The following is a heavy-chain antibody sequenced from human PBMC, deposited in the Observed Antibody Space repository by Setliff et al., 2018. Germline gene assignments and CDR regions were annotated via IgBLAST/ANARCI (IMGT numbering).Heavy chain of an antibody. CDR1: GGSFSGYY. Sequence: PSETLSLTCAVYGGSFSGYYWSWIRQPPGKGLEWIGYIYYSGSTNYNPSLKSRVTISVDTSKNQFSLKLSSVAAADTAVYYCARGTMTTVTTWGQGTTVTVSS. J-gene: IGHJ6*02. V-gene: IGHV4-59*01. CDR3: ARGTMTTVTT. D-gene: IGHD4-4*01. CDR2: IYYSGST.